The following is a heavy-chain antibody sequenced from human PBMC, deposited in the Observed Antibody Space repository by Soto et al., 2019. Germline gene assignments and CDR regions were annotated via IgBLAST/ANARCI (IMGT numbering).Heavy chain of an antibody. Sequence: QVQLQQWGAGLLKPSETLSLTCAVYGGSFSGYYWSWIRQPPGKGLEWIGEINHSGSTNYNPPLKSRVTISVDTSKHQFSLKLSSVTAADTAVYYCAGLNWFDPWGQGTLVTVSS. J-gene: IGHJ5*02. CDR2: INHSGST. CDR1: GGSFSGYY. CDR3: AGLNWFDP. V-gene: IGHV4-34*01.